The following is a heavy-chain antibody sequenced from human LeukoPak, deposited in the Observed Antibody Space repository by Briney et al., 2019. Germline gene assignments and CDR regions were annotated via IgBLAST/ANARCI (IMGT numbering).Heavy chain of an antibody. J-gene: IGHJ4*02. Sequence: KPSETLSLTCTVSGGSISSYHWTWIRQPPGKGLEWIGYVFYSGSTNYNPSLKSRVTGFVDTSKNQVSLRLSSVTAADTAVYYCARHGTISSESYFDYWGQGALVTVSS. CDR1: GGSISSYH. D-gene: IGHD1-14*01. V-gene: IGHV4-59*08. CDR3: ARHGTISSESYFDY. CDR2: VFYSGST.